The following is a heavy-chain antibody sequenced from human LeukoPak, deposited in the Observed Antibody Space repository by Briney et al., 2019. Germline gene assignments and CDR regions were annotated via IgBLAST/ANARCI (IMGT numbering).Heavy chain of an antibody. CDR2: INPSGGST. CDR3: ARVIIVVVAATQYYYYGMDV. V-gene: IGHV1-46*01. D-gene: IGHD2-15*01. Sequence: ASVKASCKASGYTFTSYYMHWVRQAPGQGLEWMGIINPSGGSTSYAQRFQGRVTMTRDTSTSTVYMELSSLRSEDTAVYYCARVIIVVVAATQYYYYGMDVWGQGTTVTVSS. J-gene: IGHJ6*02. CDR1: GYTFTSYY.